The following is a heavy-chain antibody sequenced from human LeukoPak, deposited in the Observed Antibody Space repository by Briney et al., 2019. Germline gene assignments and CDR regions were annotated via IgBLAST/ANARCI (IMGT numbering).Heavy chain of an antibody. CDR3: ARAPITMVRGVDY. J-gene: IGHJ4*02. CDR2: ISGSGGST. Sequence: GGSLRLSCAASGFTFSSYAMSWVRQAPGKGLEWVSAISGSGGSTYYADSVKGRFTISRDNAKNSLYLQMNSLRAEDTAVYYCARAPITMVRGVDYWGQGTLVTVSS. D-gene: IGHD3-10*01. V-gene: IGHV3-23*01. CDR1: GFTFSSYA.